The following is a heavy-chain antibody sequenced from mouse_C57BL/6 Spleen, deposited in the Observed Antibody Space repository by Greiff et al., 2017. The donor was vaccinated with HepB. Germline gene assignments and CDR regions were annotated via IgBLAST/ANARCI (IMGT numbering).Heavy chain of an antibody. CDR1: GYTFTSYT. D-gene: IGHD1-1*01. V-gene: IGHV1-4*01. Sequence: VQLQQSGAELARPGASVKMSCKASGYTFTSYTMHWVKQRPGQGLEWIGYINPSSGYTKYNQKFKDKATLTADKSSSTAYMQLSSLTSEDSAVYYCAREGTTVVAPCFDYWGQGTTLTVSS. CDR3: AREGTTVVAPCFDY. J-gene: IGHJ2*01. CDR2: INPSSGYT.